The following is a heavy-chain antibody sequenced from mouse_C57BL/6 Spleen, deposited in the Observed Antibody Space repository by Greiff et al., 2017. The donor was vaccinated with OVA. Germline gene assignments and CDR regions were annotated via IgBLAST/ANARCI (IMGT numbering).Heavy chain of an antibody. J-gene: IGHJ3*01. Sequence: QVQLQQPGAELVMPGASVKLSCKASGYTFTSYWMHWVKQRPGQGLEWIGEIDPSDSYTNYNQKFKGKSTLTVDKSSSTAYMQLSSLTSEDSAVYYCARGSNYSAWFAYWGQGTLVTVSA. CDR3: ARGSNYSAWFAY. CDR1: GYTFTSYW. V-gene: IGHV1-69*01. D-gene: IGHD2-5*01. CDR2: IDPSDSYT.